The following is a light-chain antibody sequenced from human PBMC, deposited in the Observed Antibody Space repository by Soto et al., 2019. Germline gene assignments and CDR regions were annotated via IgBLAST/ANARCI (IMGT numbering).Light chain of an antibody. Sequence: DIQMTQSPSTLSASVGDRVTITCRASQSISSWLAWYQQKPGKAPKLLIYDASSLESGVPARFSGSGSGTEFTLIISSVQPDDFAPYYCQQYNSYSGTFGQGTKLEIK. CDR3: QQYNSYSGT. J-gene: IGKJ2*01. V-gene: IGKV1-5*01. CDR2: DAS. CDR1: QSISSW.